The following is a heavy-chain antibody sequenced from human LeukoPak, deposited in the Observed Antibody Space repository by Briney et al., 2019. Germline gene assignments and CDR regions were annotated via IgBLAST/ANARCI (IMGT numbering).Heavy chain of an antibody. V-gene: IGHV1-46*01. Sequence: GASVKVPCKASGYTFTSYYMHWVRQAPGQGLEWMGIINPSGGSTSYAQKFQGRVTMTRDTSTSTVYMELSSLRSEDTAVYYCARDLVAARKVENFDYWGQGTLVTVSS. D-gene: IGHD6-6*01. CDR1: GYTFTSYY. CDR2: INPSGGST. CDR3: ARDLVAARKVENFDY. J-gene: IGHJ4*02.